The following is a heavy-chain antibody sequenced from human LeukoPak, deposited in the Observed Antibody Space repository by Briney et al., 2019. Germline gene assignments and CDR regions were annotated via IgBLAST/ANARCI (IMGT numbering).Heavy chain of an antibody. CDR3: ARRLDGSGWYDDY. CDR2: INHSGST. V-gene: IGHV4-34*01. Sequence: SETLSLTCAVYGGSFSGYYWSWVRQPPGKGLEWIGEINHSGSTSYNPSLKSRGTITVDTSKNQLSLKLSSVTAADTAVYYCARRLDGSGWYDDYWGQGTLVTVPS. J-gene: IGHJ4*02. D-gene: IGHD6-19*01. CDR1: GGSFSGYY.